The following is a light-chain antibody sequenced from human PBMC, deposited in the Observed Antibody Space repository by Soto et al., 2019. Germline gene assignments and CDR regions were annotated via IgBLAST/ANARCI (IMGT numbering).Light chain of an antibody. CDR1: SSDVGGYNY. J-gene: IGLJ2*01. CDR2: EIS. V-gene: IGLV2-8*01. Sequence: QSVLTQPPSASGSPGQSGTISCSGTSSDVGGYNYVSWYQQHPGKAPKLMIYEISKRPSGVPDRFSGSKSGNTASLTVSGLQAEDEADYYCYSYAGRTVVFGGGTKLAVL. CDR3: YSYAGRTVV.